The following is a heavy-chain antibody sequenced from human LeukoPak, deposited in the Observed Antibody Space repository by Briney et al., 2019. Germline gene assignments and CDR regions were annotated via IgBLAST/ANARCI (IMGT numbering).Heavy chain of an antibody. CDR3: ARQVYDILTGYYPPYYYGMDV. CDR1: GYSFTSYW. D-gene: IGHD3-9*01. J-gene: IGHJ6*04. V-gene: IGHV5-10-1*01. CDR2: IDPSDSYT. Sequence: GESLKISCKGSGYSFTSYWISWVRQMPGKGLEWMGRIDPSDSYTNYSPSFQGHVTISADKSISTASLQWSSLKASDTAMYYCARQVYDILTGYYPPYYYGMDVWGKGTTVTVSS.